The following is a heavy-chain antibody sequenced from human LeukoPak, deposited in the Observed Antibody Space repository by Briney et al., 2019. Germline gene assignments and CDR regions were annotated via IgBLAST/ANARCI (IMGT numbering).Heavy chain of an antibody. CDR2: IKQDGSEK. J-gene: IGHJ4*02. CDR1: GFTFSNFW. D-gene: IGHD2-2*01. V-gene: IGHV3-7*03. CDR3: ASQPAAADVDY. Sequence: PGGSLRLSCATSGFTFSNFWMTWVRQAPGKALEWVANIKQDGSEKNYVESVKGRFTISRDNAKNSLYLQMNGLRAEDTAVYYCASQPAAADVDYWGQGTLVTVSS.